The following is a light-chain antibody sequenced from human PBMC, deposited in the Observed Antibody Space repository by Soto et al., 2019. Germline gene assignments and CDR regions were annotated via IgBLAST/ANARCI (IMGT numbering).Light chain of an antibody. V-gene: IGLV2-14*01. CDR2: EVN. CDR3: TSFSTHNSLV. Sequence: HSALTQPASVSGSPGQSLTISCTGSSSDIGTYKYVSWYQQHPGKAPRVIIYEVNNRPSGVSHRFSGSKSDNTASLTVSGLQAEDEAIYYCTSFSTHNSLVFGGGTKLTVL. J-gene: IGLJ2*01. CDR1: SSDIGTYKY.